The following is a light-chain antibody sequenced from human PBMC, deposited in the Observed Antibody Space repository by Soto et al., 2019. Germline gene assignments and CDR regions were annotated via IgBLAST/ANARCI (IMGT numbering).Light chain of an antibody. V-gene: IGKV3-20*01. CDR3: QQYGSSPLT. CDR2: GAS. Sequence: EIVLTQFPGTLSLSLGERATLSCRASQNVRSNYLAWYQQKPGQSPRLLLFGASSRATGIPDRFSGSGSGTDFSLNISRLEPEDFALYYCQQYGSSPLTFGQGTKVEIK. J-gene: IGKJ2*01. CDR1: QNVRSNY.